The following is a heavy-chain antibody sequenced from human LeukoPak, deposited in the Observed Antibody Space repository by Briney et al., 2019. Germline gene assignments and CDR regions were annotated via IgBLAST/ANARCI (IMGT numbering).Heavy chain of an antibody. CDR3: ARDTRGDGFDY. CDR1: GFTFSSYE. Sequence: GSLRLSCAASGFTFSSYEMNWIRQPPGKGLEWIGSIYYSGSTYYNPSLKSRVTISVDTSKNQFSLKLSSVTAADTAVYYCARDTRGDGFDYWGQGTLVTVSS. V-gene: IGHV4-39*07. D-gene: IGHD2-21*01. CDR2: IYYSGST. J-gene: IGHJ4*02.